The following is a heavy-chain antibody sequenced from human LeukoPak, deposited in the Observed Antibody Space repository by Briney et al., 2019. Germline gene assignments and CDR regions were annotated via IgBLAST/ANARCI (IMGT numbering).Heavy chain of an antibody. V-gene: IGHV3-23*01. CDR1: GFPFSNYV. J-gene: IGHJ3*02. Sequence: HPGGSLRLSCGASGFPFSNYVMNWVRQAPGKGLEWVSGISGSGDSTYHADSEEGRFTISRDNSENTLYLQMASLRAEDTAVYYCVKGRDSSGWRYDAFDIWGQGTMVTVSS. CDR2: ISGSGDST. CDR3: VKGRDSSGWRYDAFDI. D-gene: IGHD6-19*01.